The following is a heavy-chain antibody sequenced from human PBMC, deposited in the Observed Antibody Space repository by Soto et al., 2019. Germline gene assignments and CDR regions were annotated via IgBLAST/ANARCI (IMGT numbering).Heavy chain of an antibody. D-gene: IGHD4-17*01. J-gene: IGHJ4*02. Sequence: QVQLVESGGGVVQPGRSLRLSCAASGFTFSSYGMHWVRQAPGKGLEWVAVIWYDGSNKYYADSVKGRFTISRDNSKNTLYLQMNSLRAEDTAVYYCARQNDYGDYEIGYWGQGTLVNVSS. V-gene: IGHV3-33*01. CDR2: IWYDGSNK. CDR3: ARQNDYGDYEIGY. CDR1: GFTFSSYG.